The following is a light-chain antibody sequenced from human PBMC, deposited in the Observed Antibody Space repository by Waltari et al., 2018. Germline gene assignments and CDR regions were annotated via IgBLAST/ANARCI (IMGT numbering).Light chain of an antibody. CDR2: DVS. V-gene: IGLV2-11*01. Sequence: QPALTQPPLVARLPGQLATNTCTGTSNRSGGTNAVSWDQKHPGKATKLMIYDVSKRPSGVPDRLSASKSGNTASLTISGLQAEDEADYYCCSYAGSYTVVFGGGTKLTVL. CDR1: SNRSGGTNA. CDR3: CSYAGSYTVV. J-gene: IGLJ2*01.